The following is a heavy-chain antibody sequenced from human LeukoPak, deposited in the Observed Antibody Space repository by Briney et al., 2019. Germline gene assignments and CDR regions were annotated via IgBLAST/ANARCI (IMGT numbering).Heavy chain of an antibody. Sequence: PGGSLRLSCAASGFTFSSYWMNWVRQAPGKGLVWVSRIASDGSSTTYADSVKGRFSISRDNAKNTLYLQMNSLRAEDTAVYYCARGRPHGNDYRGQGTLVTVSS. V-gene: IGHV3-74*01. CDR1: GFTFSSYW. CDR3: ARGRPHGNDY. J-gene: IGHJ4*02. CDR2: IASDGSST. D-gene: IGHD4-23*01.